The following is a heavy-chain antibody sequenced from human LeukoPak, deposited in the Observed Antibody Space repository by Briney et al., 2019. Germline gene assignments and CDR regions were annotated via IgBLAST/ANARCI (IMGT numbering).Heavy chain of an antibody. CDR3: ARDRNTDFWSGYYTNYFDY. D-gene: IGHD3-3*01. V-gene: IGHV3-74*01. CDR1: GFTFSSYW. CDR2: INSDGSST. J-gene: IGHJ4*02. Sequence: SGGSLRLSCAASGFTFSSYWMHWVRHAPGKGLVWVSRINSDGSSTIYADSVKGRFTISRDNAKNTLYLQMNSLRAEDTAVYYCARDRNTDFWSGYYTNYFDYWGQGTLVTVSS.